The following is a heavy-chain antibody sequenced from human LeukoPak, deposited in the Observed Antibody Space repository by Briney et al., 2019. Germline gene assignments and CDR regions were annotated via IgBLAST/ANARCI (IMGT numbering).Heavy chain of an antibody. Sequence: GASVKVSCKASGYTFNFYGVTWVRQAPGQGLEWMGWISAVNGHTDYAQNLQGRVTMTTDTSTSTAYMELRSLRYDDTAVYYCARARVADFDYWGQGTLVTVSS. CDR2: ISAVNGHT. J-gene: IGHJ4*02. V-gene: IGHV1-18*01. CDR1: GYTFNFYG. CDR3: ARARVADFDY. D-gene: IGHD6-19*01.